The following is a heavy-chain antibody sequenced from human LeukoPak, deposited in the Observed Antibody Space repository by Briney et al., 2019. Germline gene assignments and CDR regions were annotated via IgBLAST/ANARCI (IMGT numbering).Heavy chain of an antibody. CDR1: GGSISSYY. D-gene: IGHD3-16*01. Sequence: SETLSLTCTGSGGSISSYYWSWVRQTPGKGLEGIGYIYYSGSTNYNPSLKSRVSISVDTSKSQFSLSLTSVTTADTAVYYCARADSPFGYFDYWGQGSLVTVSS. V-gene: IGHV4-59*01. J-gene: IGHJ4*02. CDR3: ARADSPFGYFDY. CDR2: IYYSGST.